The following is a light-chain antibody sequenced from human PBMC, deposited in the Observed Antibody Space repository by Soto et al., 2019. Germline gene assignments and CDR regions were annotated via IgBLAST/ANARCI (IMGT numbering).Light chain of an antibody. CDR3: QQYYTTPVA. CDR1: QSVLYSSNNNNY. V-gene: IGKV4-1*01. J-gene: IGKJ1*01. CDR2: WAS. Sequence: DIVMTQSLDSLAVSLGERATINCKSSQSVLYSSNNNNYLAWYQQKPGQPPKLLLYWASTRESGVPDRFSGSGSGTDFTLTISNLRAEDVAVYYCQQYYTTPVAFGQGTKVEIK.